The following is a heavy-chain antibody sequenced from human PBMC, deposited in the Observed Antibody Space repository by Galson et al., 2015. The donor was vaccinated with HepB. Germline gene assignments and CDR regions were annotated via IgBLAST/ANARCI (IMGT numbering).Heavy chain of an antibody. V-gene: IGHV5-51*03. D-gene: IGHD2-15*01. J-gene: IGHJ4*02. CDR1: GYSFTGYW. CDR3: GRNGYCSDGACYGFDF. CDR2: IYPGDSDT. Sequence: QSGAEVKKPGESLKISCETSGYSFTGYWIGWVRQMPGKGLEWMGIIYPGDSDTRYSPSFQGQVTMSIDKSISTTYLHWSSLKASDTAIYYCGRNGYCSDGACYGFDFWGQGTLVTVSS.